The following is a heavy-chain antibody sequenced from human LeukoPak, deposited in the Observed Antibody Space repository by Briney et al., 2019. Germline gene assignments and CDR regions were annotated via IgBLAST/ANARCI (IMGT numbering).Heavy chain of an antibody. D-gene: IGHD6-13*01. CDR2: IIPIFGTA. V-gene: IGHV1-69*13. CDR3: AAWGSSSSPLPGMDV. CDR1: GGTFSSYA. Sequence: GASVKVSCKASGGTFSSYAISWVRQAPGQGLEWMGGIIPIFGTANYAQKFQGRVTITADESTSTAYMELSSLRSEDTAVYYCAAWGSSSSPLPGMDVWGQGTTVTVSS. J-gene: IGHJ6*02.